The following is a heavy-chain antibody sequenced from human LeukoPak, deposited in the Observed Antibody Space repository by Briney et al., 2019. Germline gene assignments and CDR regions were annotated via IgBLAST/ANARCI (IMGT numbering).Heavy chain of an antibody. CDR1: GFTFSSYA. J-gene: IGHJ2*01. CDR2: ISGSGGST. CDR3: AKDPRGGSSPYGPPGL. D-gene: IGHD6-13*01. Sequence: GGSLRLSCAASGFTFSSYAMSWVRQAPGKGLEWVSAISGSGGSTYYADSVKGRFTISRDNSKNTLYLQKNSLGAEDTAVYYCAKDPRGGSSPYGPPGLWGRGTLVTVSS. V-gene: IGHV3-23*01.